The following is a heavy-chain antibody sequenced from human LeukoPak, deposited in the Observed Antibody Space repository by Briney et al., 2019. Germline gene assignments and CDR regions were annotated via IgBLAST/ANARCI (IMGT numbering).Heavy chain of an antibody. CDR3: ARKGYYDSGTFDI. CDR2: ITSSGDYI. CDR1: GFSFGTYS. Sequence: PGGSLRLSCAVSGFSFGTYSMNWVRQAPGKGLEWVSSITSSGDYIYYADSVKGRFTISRDNAKNSLYLQMNSLRAEDTAVYYCARKGYYDSGTFDIWGQGTMVTVSS. D-gene: IGHD3-22*01. J-gene: IGHJ3*02. V-gene: IGHV3-21*01.